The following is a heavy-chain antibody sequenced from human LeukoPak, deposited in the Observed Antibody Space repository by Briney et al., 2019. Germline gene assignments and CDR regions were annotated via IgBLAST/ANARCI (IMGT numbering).Heavy chain of an antibody. J-gene: IGHJ4*02. V-gene: IGHV3-21*01. CDR3: TRVGYIDEGIDY. CDR2: ISGSSSYI. Sequence: PGGSLRLSCAASGFTFTTYSMNWVRQAPGKGLEWVSSISGSSSYIYYADSVKGRFTISRDNAKNSLYLQMNSLRAEDTAIYYCTRVGYIDEGIDYWGQGTLVTVSS. CDR1: GFTFTTYS. D-gene: IGHD5-24*01.